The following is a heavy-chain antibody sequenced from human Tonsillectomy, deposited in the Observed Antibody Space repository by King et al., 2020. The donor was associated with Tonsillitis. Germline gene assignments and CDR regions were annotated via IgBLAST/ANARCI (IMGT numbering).Heavy chain of an antibody. J-gene: IGHJ4*02. CDR1: GFTFSSYG. CDR3: AREDSSDCYLDY. D-gene: IGHD6-19*01. V-gene: IGHV3-33*05. Sequence: VQLVESGGGVVQPGRSLRLSCAASGFTFSSYGMHWVRQAPGKGLEWVAVISYDGSNKYYADSVKGRFTTSRDNSKNTLHLQMNSLRAEDTAVYYCAREDSSDCYLDYWGQGTLVTVSS. CDR2: ISYDGSNK.